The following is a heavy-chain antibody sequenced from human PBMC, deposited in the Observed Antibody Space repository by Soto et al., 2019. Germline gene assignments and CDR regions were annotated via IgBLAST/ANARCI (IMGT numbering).Heavy chain of an antibody. CDR1: GYSFTSYW. CDR3: ARISSTSSRYYYGMDV. CDR2: IYPGDSDT. V-gene: IGHV5-51*01. J-gene: IGHJ6*02. D-gene: IGHD2-2*01. Sequence: GESLKISWKGSGYSFTSYWIGWVRQMPGKGLEWMGIIYPGDSDTRYSPSFQGQVTISADKSISTAYLQWSSLKASDTAMYYYARISSTSSRYYYGMDVWGQGTTVTVSS.